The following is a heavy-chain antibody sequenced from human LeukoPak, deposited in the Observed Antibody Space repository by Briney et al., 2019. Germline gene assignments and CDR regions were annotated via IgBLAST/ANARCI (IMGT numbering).Heavy chain of an antibody. D-gene: IGHD2-21*02. V-gene: IGHV3-30*03. CDR1: GFTFSSYG. Sequence: QAGGSLRLSCAASGFTFSSYGMHWVRQAPGKGLEWVAVISSDGSYKDQADSVKGRFTISRDNSKNTLYLQMNSLRAEDTAMYYCARVRIGGYCGGDCYSPDYWGQGTLVTVSS. CDR2: ISSDGSYK. CDR3: ARVRIGGYCGGDCYSPDY. J-gene: IGHJ4*02.